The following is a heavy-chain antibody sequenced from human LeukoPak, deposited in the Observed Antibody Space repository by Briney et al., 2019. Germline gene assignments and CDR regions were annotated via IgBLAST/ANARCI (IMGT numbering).Heavy chain of an antibody. CDR3: ATSSGSYFYYFDY. V-gene: IGHV4-39*07. CDR2: IYYSGST. J-gene: IGHJ4*02. D-gene: IGHD1-26*01. Sequence: TSSETLSLTCTVSGGSISSSSYYWGWIRQPPGKGLEWIGSIYYSGSTYYNPSLKSRVTISVDTSKNQFSLKLSSVTAADTAVYYCATSSGSYFYYFDYWGQGTLVTVSS. CDR1: GGSISSSSYY.